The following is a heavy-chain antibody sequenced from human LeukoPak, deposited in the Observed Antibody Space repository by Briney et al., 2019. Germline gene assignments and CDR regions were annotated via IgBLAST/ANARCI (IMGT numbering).Heavy chain of an antibody. Sequence: PGGSLRLSCAASGFTFSSYEMNWVRQAPGKGLEWVSYISSSSSTIYYADSVKGRFTISRDNAKNSLYLQMNSLRAEDTAVYYCARDRGRDSSGYYYDAFDIWGQGTMVTVSS. J-gene: IGHJ3*02. CDR3: ARDRGRDSSGYYYDAFDI. CDR1: GFTFSSYE. CDR2: ISSSSSTI. V-gene: IGHV3-48*01. D-gene: IGHD3-22*01.